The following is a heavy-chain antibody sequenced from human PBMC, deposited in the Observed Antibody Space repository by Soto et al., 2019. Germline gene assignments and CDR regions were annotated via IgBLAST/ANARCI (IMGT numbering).Heavy chain of an antibody. D-gene: IGHD3-22*01. CDR3: ARHWDYDRTGADWFDP. CDR1: GGSISSGGYY. J-gene: IGHJ5*02. CDR2: VYYSGST. Sequence: SETLSLTCTVSGGSISSGGYYWSWIRQHPGKGLEWIGYVYYSGSTYYNPSLKSRVTISVDTSKNQFSLKLSSVTAADTAVYYCARHWDYDRTGADWFDPWGHGTLVTVSS. V-gene: IGHV4-31*03.